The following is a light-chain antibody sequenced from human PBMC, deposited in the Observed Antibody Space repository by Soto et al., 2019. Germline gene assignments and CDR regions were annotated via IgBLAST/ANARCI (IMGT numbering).Light chain of an antibody. Sequence: EIVLTQSPATLSLSPGERATLSCMASQSVSSYLAWYQQKPGQAPRLLIYDASSRATGIPDRFSGSGSGTDFTLTISRLEPEDFAVYYCQQYGSSSRTFGQGTKVDI. CDR2: DAS. CDR1: QSVSSY. V-gene: IGKV3-20*01. J-gene: IGKJ1*01. CDR3: QQYGSSSRT.